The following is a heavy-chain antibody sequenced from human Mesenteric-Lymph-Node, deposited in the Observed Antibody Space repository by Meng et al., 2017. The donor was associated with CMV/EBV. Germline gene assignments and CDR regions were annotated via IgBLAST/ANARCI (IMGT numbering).Heavy chain of an antibody. D-gene: IGHD6-19*01. J-gene: IGHJ4*02. CDR3: AILAVAGTAPGY. Sequence: GESLKISCAASGFTFSSYAMSWVRQAPGKGLEWVSVIYSGGSTYYADSVKGRFTISRDNSKNTLYLQMNNLRAEDTAVYYCAILAVAGTAPGYWGQGTLVTVSS. CDR2: IYSGGST. CDR1: GFTFSSYA. V-gene: IGHV3-53*01.